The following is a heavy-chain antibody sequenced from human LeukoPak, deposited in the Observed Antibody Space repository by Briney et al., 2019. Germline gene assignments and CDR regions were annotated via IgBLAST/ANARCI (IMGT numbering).Heavy chain of an antibody. D-gene: IGHD7-27*01. J-gene: IGHJ4*02. V-gene: IGHV3-30*18. CDR1: GFTFSSYG. Sequence: PGGSLRLSCAASGFTFSSYGMHWVRQAPGKGLEWVAVISYDGSNKYYGDSVKGRFTISRDNSKNTLFLQMNSLRAEDTAVYYCAKDGGLWVSAHWGDSWGRGTLVTVSS. CDR3: AKDGGLWVSAHWGDS. CDR2: ISYDGSNK.